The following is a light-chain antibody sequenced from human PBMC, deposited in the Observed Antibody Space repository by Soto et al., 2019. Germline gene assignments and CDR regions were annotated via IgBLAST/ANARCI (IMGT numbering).Light chain of an antibody. CDR3: QQFYNTPLT. J-gene: IGKJ1*01. V-gene: IGKV4-1*01. CDR2: WAS. Sequence: IVLTPSANYLAVSLDTRATINCKSSQSLLHSSNNKNYLAWYQQKPGQPPKLLIYWASTRESGIPDRFSGSGSGTDFTLTISSLQAEDVAVYYCQQFYNTPLTFGQGTKVDIK. CDR1: QSLLHSSNNKNY.